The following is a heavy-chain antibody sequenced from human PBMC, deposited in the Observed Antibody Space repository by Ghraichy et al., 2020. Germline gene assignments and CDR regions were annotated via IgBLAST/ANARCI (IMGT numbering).Heavy chain of an antibody. J-gene: IGHJ4*01. D-gene: IGHD3-10*02. CDR1: GFNFSNYN. Sequence: GGSLRLSCAASGFNFSNYNMNWVRQAPGKGLEWVSSIGSSSNYINYADSMKGRFTISRDNAKNSLYLQMNSLRAEDTAVYYGARDVRQHNPMTTRRYFDYGVHGNLVTVSS. V-gene: IGHV3-21*01. CDR2: IGSSSNYI. CDR3: ARDVRQHNPMTTRRYFDY.